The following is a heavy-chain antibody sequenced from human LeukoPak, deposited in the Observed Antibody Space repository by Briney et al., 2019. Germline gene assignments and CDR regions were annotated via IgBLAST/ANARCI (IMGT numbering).Heavy chain of an antibody. CDR3: ARFRYGSGSYYADY. V-gene: IGHV3-33*01. D-gene: IGHD3-10*01. CDR2: IWYDESNK. J-gene: IGHJ4*02. Sequence: GGSLRLSCAASGFTLSNSGMHWVRQAPGKGLEWVAIIWYDESNKFYGDSVKGRFTISRDNAKNSLYLQMNSLRAEDTAVYYCARFRYGSGSYYADYWGQGTLVTVSS. CDR1: GFTLSNSG.